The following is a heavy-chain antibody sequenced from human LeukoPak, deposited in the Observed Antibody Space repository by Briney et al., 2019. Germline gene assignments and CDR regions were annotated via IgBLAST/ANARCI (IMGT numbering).Heavy chain of an antibody. CDR3: AREKGQTAMGDY. CDR2: ISYDGSNK. J-gene: IGHJ4*02. CDR1: GFTFSSYA. D-gene: IGHD5-18*01. Sequence: PGGSLRLSCAASGFTFSSYAMHWVRQAPGKGLEWAAVISYDGSNKYYADSVKGRFTISRDNSKNTLYLQMNSLRAEDTAVYYCAREKGQTAMGDYWGQGTLVTVSS. V-gene: IGHV3-30-3*01.